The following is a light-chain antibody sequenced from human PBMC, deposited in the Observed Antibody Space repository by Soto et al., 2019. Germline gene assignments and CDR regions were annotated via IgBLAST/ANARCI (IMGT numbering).Light chain of an antibody. J-gene: IGKJ1*01. CDR2: GAF. CDR1: QRVSTN. Sequence: EIVVKKSPGTLSLSPGERATLSCRASQRVSTNLAWYQQKPGQAHSFVIYGAFSSAAGIQDRFSGSGSGTDFTLTIRRLEPEDFAVYYCEHYGSSPVTFGQGTKV. V-gene: IGKV3-20*01. CDR3: EHYGSSPVT.